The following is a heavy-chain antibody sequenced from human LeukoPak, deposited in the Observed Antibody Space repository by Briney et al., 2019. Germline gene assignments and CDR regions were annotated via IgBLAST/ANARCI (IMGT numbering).Heavy chain of an antibody. CDR1: GFTFDDYA. CDR2: ISWNSGSI. J-gene: IGHJ6*02. CDR3: AKAISGPRGGYYYGMDV. D-gene: IGHD1-26*01. Sequence: QPGRSLRLSCAASGFTFDDYAMHWVRQAPGKGLEWVSGISWNSGSIGYADSVKGRFTISRDNAKNSLYLQMNSLRAEDTALYYCAKAISGPRGGYYYGMDVWGQGTTVTVSS. V-gene: IGHV3-9*01.